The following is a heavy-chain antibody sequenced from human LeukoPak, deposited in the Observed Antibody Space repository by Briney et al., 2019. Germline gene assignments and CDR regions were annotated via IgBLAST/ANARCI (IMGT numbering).Heavy chain of an antibody. V-gene: IGHV4-34*01. CDR1: GGSFSDYF. Sequence: SETLSLTCAVYGGSFSDYFWSWIRQPPGKGLEWIGEINHSGSTNYNPSLKSRVTISVDTSKNQFSLKLTSVTAADTAVYYCARHKGRVATFVYHYYMDVWGKGTTVTVSS. CDR2: INHSGST. CDR3: ARHKGRVATFVYHYYMDV. J-gene: IGHJ6*03. D-gene: IGHD5-12*01.